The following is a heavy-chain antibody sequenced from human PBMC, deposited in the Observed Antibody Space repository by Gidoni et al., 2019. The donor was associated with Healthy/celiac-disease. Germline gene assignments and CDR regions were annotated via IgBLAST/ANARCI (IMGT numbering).Heavy chain of an antibody. CDR3: AREGGYDTPFDY. CDR1: GFTFSSYG. Sequence: QVQLVESGGGVVQPGRSLRLSCAASGFTFSSYGMHWVRQAPGKGLEWVAGIWYDGSNKYYADSVKGRFTISRDNSKNTLYLQMNSLRAEDTAVYYCAREGGYDTPFDYWGQGTLVTVSS. V-gene: IGHV3-33*01. CDR2: IWYDGSNK. J-gene: IGHJ4*02. D-gene: IGHD5-12*01.